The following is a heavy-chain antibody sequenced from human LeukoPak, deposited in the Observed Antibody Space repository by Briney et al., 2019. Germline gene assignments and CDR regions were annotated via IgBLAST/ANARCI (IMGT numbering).Heavy chain of an antibody. V-gene: IGHV3-49*04. CDR1: GFTFGDYA. D-gene: IGHD2-2*01. Sequence: GGSLRLSCTASGFTFGDYAMSWVRQAPGKGLEWVGFIRSKAYGGTTEYAASVKGRFTISRDDSKSIAYLQMNSLKTEDTAVYYCTRTPWGYQLSNPLYYFDYWGQGTLVTVPS. CDR3: TRTPWGYQLSNPLYYFDY. J-gene: IGHJ4*02. CDR2: IRSKAYGGTT.